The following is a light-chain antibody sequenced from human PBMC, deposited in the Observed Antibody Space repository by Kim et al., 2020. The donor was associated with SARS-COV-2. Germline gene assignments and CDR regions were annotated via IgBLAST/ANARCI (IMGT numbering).Light chain of an antibody. Sequence: EIVLTQSPGTLSLSPGERATLSCRASQTVSSSYLAWYQQKPGQAPRLLIHGATTRATGIPERFSGSGSGTDFTLTINRLEPEDFAVYYCQQYGGSPPDTFGQGTRLEIK. J-gene: IGKJ5*01. CDR1: QTVSSSY. CDR2: GAT. V-gene: IGKV3-20*01. CDR3: QQYGGSPPDT.